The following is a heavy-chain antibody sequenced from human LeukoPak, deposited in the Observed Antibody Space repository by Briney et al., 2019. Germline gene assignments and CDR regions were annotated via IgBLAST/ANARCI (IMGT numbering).Heavy chain of an antibody. CDR2: IWYDGSNK. CDR1: GFTFSSYV. Sequence: GGSLRLSCAASGFTFSSYVMHWVRQAPGKGLEWVAVIWYDGSNKYYADSVKGRFTISRDNSKNTLYLQMNSLRAEDTAVYYCARDRVTMVRGVPLDYWGQGTLVTVSS. J-gene: IGHJ4*02. D-gene: IGHD3-10*01. CDR3: ARDRVTMVRGVPLDY. V-gene: IGHV3-33*01.